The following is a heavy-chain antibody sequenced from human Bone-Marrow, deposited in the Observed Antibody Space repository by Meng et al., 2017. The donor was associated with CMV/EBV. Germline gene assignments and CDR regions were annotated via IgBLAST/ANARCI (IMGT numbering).Heavy chain of an antibody. V-gene: IGHV3-30*04. Sequence: CAASGFNFSSYGMHWVRQAPGKGLEWVAVISYDGSNKYYADSVKGRFTISRDNSKNTLYLQMNSLRAEDTAVYYCARGLSGAQAFDIWGQGTMVT. J-gene: IGHJ3*02. CDR3: ARGLSGAQAFDI. CDR2: ISYDGSNK. D-gene: IGHD1-26*01. CDR1: GFNFSSYG.